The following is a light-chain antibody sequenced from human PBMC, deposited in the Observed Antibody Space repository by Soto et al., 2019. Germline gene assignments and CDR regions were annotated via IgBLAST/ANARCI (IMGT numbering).Light chain of an antibody. J-gene: IGKJ5*01. V-gene: IGKV1-33*01. CDR2: DAS. Sequence: DIQMTQKPSSLSASVGDRVTITCQASQDINKNLIWYQQKPGKAPKLLFYDASDLETGVPSRFSGSGSGTGFTFTISSLQPEDFATYYCQQYESLPLTFGQGTRLENK. CDR3: QQYESLPLT. CDR1: QDINKN.